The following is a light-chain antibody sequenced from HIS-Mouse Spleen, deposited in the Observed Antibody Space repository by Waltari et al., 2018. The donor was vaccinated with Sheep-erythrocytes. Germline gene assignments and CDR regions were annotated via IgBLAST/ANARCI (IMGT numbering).Light chain of an antibody. CDR2: DVS. Sequence: QSALTQPRSVSGSPGQSVTISCTGTSSDVGGYNYVSWYQQHPGKAPKLMIYDVSKRPSGVPDRFDGSKSGNTASLTISELQAEDEADYYCCSYAGSYNHVFATVTKVTVL. CDR3: CSYAGSYNHV. V-gene: IGLV2-11*01. CDR1: SSDVGGYNY. J-gene: IGLJ1*01.